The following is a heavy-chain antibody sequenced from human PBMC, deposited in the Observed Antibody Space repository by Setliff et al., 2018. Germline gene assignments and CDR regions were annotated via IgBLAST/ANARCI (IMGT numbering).Heavy chain of an antibody. CDR2: ISPHTGNT. CDR1: GYTFSDYG. J-gene: IGHJ5*01. CDR3: ARELRSPYWHLDS. Sequence: ASVKVSCKASGYTFSDYGISWVRQAPGQGLEWMGWISPHTGNTFHAPQFQGRVIMTTDTSTNTAYMDLRSLRSDDTAVYYCARELRSPYWHLDSWGQGTQVTVSS. V-gene: IGHV1-18*01. D-gene: IGHD3-16*01.